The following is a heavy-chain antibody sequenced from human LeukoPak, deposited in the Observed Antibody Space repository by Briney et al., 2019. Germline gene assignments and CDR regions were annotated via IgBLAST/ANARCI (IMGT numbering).Heavy chain of an antibody. J-gene: IGHJ4*02. CDR1: GGSFSGYY. V-gene: IGHV4-34*01. CDR2: INHSGST. CDR3: ARAWYSSSSGSSLDY. Sequence: NLSETLSLTCAVYGGSFSGYYWSWIRQPPGKGLEWIGEINHSGSTNYNPSLKSRVTISVDTSKNQFSLKLSSVTAADTAVYYCARAWYSSSSGSSLDYWGQGTLVTVSS. D-gene: IGHD6-6*01.